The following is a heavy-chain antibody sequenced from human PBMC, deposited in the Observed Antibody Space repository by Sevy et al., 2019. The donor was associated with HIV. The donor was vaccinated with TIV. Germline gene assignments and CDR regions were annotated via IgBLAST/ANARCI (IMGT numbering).Heavy chain of an antibody. CDR2: MYHSGSN. Sequence: SETLSLTCTVSGGSISSGGYFWSWIRQRPGKGLEWIGYMYHSGSNYYNPSLKSRLSMSMDPSKNQFSLRMSTVTAADTAIYFCARATGSSAGFDSWGHGTVVTVSS. CDR1: GGSISSGGYF. J-gene: IGHJ4*01. D-gene: IGHD2-15*01. V-gene: IGHV4-31*03. CDR3: ARATGSSAGFDS.